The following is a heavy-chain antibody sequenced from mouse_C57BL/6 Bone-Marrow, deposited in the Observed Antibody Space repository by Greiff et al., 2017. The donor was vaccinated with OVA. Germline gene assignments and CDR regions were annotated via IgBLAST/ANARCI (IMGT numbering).Heavy chain of an antibody. D-gene: IGHD2-4*01. CDR2: ISSGSSTI. V-gene: IGHV5-17*01. CDR3: ARPVYDYDEKDWFAY. Sequence: DVQLVESGGGLVKPGGSLKLSCAASGFTFSDYGMHWVRQAPEQGLEWVAYISSGSSTIYYADTVKGRFPISRDNAKNTLFLQMTSLRSKDTAMYYCARPVYDYDEKDWFAYGGQGTLVTVSA. J-gene: IGHJ3*01. CDR1: GFTFSDYG.